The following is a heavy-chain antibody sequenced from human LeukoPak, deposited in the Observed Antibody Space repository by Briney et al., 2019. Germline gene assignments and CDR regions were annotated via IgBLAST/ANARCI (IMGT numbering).Heavy chain of an antibody. Sequence: PSETLSLTCAVSGSSITSNYFWAWFRQPPGKGLEWIATIYHSWGIYFNPSLKSRVSISLDASNNQFFLKLASVTAADTDIYYCARNVTAGFFDYWGQGILITVSS. V-gene: IGHV4-38-2*01. J-gene: IGHJ4*02. CDR2: IYHSWGI. D-gene: IGHD1-1*01. CDR1: GSSITSNYF. CDR3: ARNVTAGFFDY.